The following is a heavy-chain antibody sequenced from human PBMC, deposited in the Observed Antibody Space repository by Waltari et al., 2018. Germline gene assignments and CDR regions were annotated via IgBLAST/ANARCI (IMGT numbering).Heavy chain of an antibody. V-gene: IGHV3-74*03. J-gene: IGHJ6*02. CDR1: VFTFSSFW. CDR2: ISTDASDT. D-gene: IGHD1-1*01. Sequence: EEQLVESGGGLVQPGDSLRLSCAASVFTFSSFWLNWVRQAPGQGPLWVSRISTDASDTTYADSVKGRFTISRDNARNTLYLQMNRLRAEDTAVYFCARVSRRSYRSPVPGRHYYYGMDVWGQGTTVTVSS. CDR3: ARVSRRSYRSPVPGRHYYYGMDV.